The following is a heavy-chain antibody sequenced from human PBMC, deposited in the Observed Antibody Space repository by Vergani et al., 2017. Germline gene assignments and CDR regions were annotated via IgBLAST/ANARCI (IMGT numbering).Heavy chain of an antibody. CDR3: AQCANSVPRLPVY. J-gene: IGHJ4*02. V-gene: IGHV3-74*01. Sequence: EVQLVESGGGLVQPGGSLRLSCTASGFTFSNYWMQWVRQAPGKGLMWVSRINSDGDSTSYADSVKGRFTISRDNAKSTLFLQMNGLTSEDTAIYYCAQCANSVPRLPVYWGQGALVAVSS. CDR1: GFTFSNYW. CDR2: INSDGDST. D-gene: IGHD5/OR15-5a*01.